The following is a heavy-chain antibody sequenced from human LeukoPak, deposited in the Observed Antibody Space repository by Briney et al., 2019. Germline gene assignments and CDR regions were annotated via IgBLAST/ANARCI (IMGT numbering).Heavy chain of an antibody. Sequence: SETLSLTCTVSGGSISSSSYYWGWIRQPPGKGLEWIGNIYYSGSTYYNPSLKSRVTISVDTSKNQFSLKLSSVTAADTAVYYCARGGYSYGSVAHIDYWGQGTLVTVSS. V-gene: IGHV4-39*07. CDR1: GGSISSSSYY. CDR3: ARGGYSYGSVAHIDY. CDR2: IYYSGST. J-gene: IGHJ4*02. D-gene: IGHD5-18*01.